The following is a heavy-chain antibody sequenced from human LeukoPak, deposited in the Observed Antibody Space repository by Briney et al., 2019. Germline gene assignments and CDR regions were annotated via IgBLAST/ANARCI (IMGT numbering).Heavy chain of an antibody. V-gene: IGHV3-23*01. D-gene: IGHD2-2*01. CDR1: GFTFSSYA. J-gene: IGHJ5*02. Sequence: GGSLRLSCAASGFTFSSYAMSWVRQAPGKGREWVSAISGSGGSTYYADSVKGRFTISRDNSKNTLYLQMNSLRAEDTAVYYCAKEGIVVVPAAMRFDPWGQGTLVTVSS. CDR3: AKEGIVVVPAAMRFDP. CDR2: ISGSGGST.